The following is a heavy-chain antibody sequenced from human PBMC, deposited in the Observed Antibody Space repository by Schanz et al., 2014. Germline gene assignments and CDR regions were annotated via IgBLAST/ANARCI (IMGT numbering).Heavy chain of an antibody. CDR3: ARAHGNNWYGKGLDY. D-gene: IGHD1-1*01. V-gene: IGHV3-21*01. CDR2: ISSSSSYI. CDR1: GFTFSNYA. Sequence: EVQLLESGGGLVRPGGSLRLSCAASGFTFSNYAMSWVRQAPGKGLEWVSSISSSSSYIYYADSVKGRFTISRDNAKNTLYLQMNSLRADDTAVYFCARAHGNNWYGKGLDYWGQGTQVTVSS. J-gene: IGHJ4*02.